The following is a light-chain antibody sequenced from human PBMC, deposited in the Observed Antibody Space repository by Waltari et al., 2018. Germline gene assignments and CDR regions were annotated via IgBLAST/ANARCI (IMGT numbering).Light chain of an antibody. V-gene: IGLV1-47*01. CDR2: RNN. CDR3: AAWDDSLSGPV. Sequence: QSVLTQPPSASGTPGQRVTISCSGSSSHIGSNYVYWYQQLPGPAPKLLIYRNNQRPSGVPGRCSGSKSGTSASLAISGLRSEDEADYYCAAWDDSLSGPVFGGGTKLTVL. CDR1: SSHIGSNY. J-gene: IGLJ3*02.